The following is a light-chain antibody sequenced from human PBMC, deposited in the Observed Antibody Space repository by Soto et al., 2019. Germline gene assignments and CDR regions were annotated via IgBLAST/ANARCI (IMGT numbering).Light chain of an antibody. CDR3: QSYDSSLSGSYV. J-gene: IGLJ1*01. CDR2: GNS. CDR1: SSNIGAHYD. Sequence: SALTQPPSVSGAPGQRVTISCTGSSSNIGAHYDVHWYQQLPGTAPKLLIYGNSNRPSGVPDRFSGSKSGTSASLAITGLQAEDEADYYCQSYDSSLSGSYVFGTGTKVTVL. V-gene: IGLV1-40*01.